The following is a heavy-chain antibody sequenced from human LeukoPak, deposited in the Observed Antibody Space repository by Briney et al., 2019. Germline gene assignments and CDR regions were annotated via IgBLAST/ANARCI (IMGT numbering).Heavy chain of an antibody. V-gene: IGHV1-18*01. Sequence: ASLKVSCKASGYTFTCYGISWVRQAPGQGLEWMGWISAYNGNTNYAQKLQGRVTMTTDTSTSTAYMELRSLRSDDTAVYYCARIQTSHSCWFDPWGQGTLVTVSS. CDR3: ARIQTSHSCWFDP. CDR1: GYTFTCYG. J-gene: IGHJ5*02. CDR2: ISAYNGNT. D-gene: IGHD1/OR15-1a*01.